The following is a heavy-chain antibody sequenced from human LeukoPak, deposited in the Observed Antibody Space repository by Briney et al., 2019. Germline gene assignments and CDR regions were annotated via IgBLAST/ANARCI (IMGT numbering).Heavy chain of an antibody. D-gene: IGHD3-22*01. J-gene: IGHJ4*02. CDR2: ISGSGGST. V-gene: IGHV3-23*01. Sequence: GGSLRLSCAASGLTYNSYWMSWVRQAPGKGLEWVSAISGSGGSTYYADSVKGRFTISRDNSKNTLYLQMNSLRAEDTAVYYCAKGNYYDSSGYFSFDYWGQGTLVTVSS. CDR3: AKGNYYDSSGYFSFDY. CDR1: GLTYNSYW.